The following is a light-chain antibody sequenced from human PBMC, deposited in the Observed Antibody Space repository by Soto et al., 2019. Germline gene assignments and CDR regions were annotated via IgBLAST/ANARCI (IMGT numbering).Light chain of an antibody. CDR2: EAS. J-gene: IGKJ4*01. CDR1: QGISSS. V-gene: IGKV1-9*01. CDR3: QQLNTYPLT. Sequence: DIQLTQSPFFLSASVGDRVTITCRASQGISSSLAWYQQKPGKAPKLLIYEASTLQSGVPSRFSGSGSGTEFTITISCQQPEDYATYYCQQLNTYPLTFGGGTKVEIK.